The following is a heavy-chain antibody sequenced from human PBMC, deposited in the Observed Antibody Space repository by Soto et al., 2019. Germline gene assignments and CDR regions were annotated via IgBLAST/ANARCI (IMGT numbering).Heavy chain of an antibody. CDR2: IYHNGIT. CDR1: GTSIISSYW. D-gene: IGHD2-21*01. Sequence: QVQLKQSGPGLVRPSGTLSLTCRVSGTSIISSYWWAWVRQSPGKGLEWIGEIYHNGITKYNPSLKSRVSMSIDKSNNQFSLILTSVTAADTAVYYCATVPPRIVVVLAEFPTWGQGTLVTVSS. V-gene: IGHV4-4*02. CDR3: ATVPPRIVVVLAEFPT. J-gene: IGHJ4*02.